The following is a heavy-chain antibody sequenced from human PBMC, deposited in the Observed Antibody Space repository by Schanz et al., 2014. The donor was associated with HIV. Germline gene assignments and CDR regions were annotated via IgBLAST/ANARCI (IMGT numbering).Heavy chain of an antibody. CDR3: AKDGNWYDSRYRGKGNYYYYYGMDV. CDR2: MSYDGINK. J-gene: IGHJ6*02. CDR1: GFSFSDYH. D-gene: IGHD3-22*01. Sequence: QVQLVESGGDLVKPGGSLRLSCTASGFSFSDYHMSWIRQAPGKGLEWVAVMSYDGINKHYADSVKGRFTISRDNSKNTLYLQIKSLRPEDTAVYYCAKDGNWYDSRYRGKGNYYYYYGMDVWGQGTTVTVSS. V-gene: IGHV3-30*18.